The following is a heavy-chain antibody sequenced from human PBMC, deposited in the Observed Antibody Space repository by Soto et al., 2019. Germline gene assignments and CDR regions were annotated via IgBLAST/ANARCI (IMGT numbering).Heavy chain of an antibody. V-gene: IGHV1-69*13. CDR2: IIPIFGTA. J-gene: IGHJ6*02. CDR3: ARATFIYYGMDV. Sequence: SVKVSCKASGGTFSSYAISWVRLAPGQGLEWMGGIIPIFGTANYAQKFQGRVTITADESTSTAYMELSSLRSEDTAVYYCARATFIYYGMDVWGQGTTVTVSS. CDR1: GGTFSSYA.